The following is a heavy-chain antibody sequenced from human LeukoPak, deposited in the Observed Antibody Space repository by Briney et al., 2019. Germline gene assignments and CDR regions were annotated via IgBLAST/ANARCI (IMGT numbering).Heavy chain of an antibody. J-gene: IGHJ6*02. V-gene: IGHV4-59*08. D-gene: IGHD5-18*01. CDR3: ATTGYSYGYGMDV. Sequence: SETLSLTCTVSGGSLINYYWSWIRQPPGKGLEGVGYIYYSGSSNYSPSLKSRVTISVDTSKNQFSLKLSSLTAADTAVYYCATTGYSYGYGMDVWGQGTTVTVS. CDR1: GGSLINYY. CDR2: IYYSGSS.